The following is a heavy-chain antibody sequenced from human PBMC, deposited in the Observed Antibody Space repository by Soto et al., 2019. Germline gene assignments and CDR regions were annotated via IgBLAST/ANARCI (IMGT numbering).Heavy chain of an antibody. J-gene: IGHJ5*02. Sequence: QEQLVESGGGVVQPGRSLRLSCAVSGFTFINYAIHWVRQAPGKGLGWVALISGDGSNEYYADSVKGRFTISRDNSRNTLYLHMNSLRADDTAFYYCARHLSHLKSGWLDPWGQGTLVTVSS. CDR3: ARHLSHLKSGWLDP. CDR2: ISGDGSNE. CDR1: GFTFINYA. D-gene: IGHD3-3*02. V-gene: IGHV3-30-3*01.